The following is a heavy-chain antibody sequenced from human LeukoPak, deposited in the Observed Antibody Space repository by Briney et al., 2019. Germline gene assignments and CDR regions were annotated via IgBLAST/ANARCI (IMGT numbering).Heavy chain of an antibody. CDR3: ARRSVVAAMGWFDP. CDR2: IYYSGST. CDR1: GGSISSSSYY. J-gene: IGHJ5*02. Sequence: PSETLSLTCTVSGGSISSSSYYWGWIRQPPGKGLEWIGSIYYSGSTYYNPSLKSRVTISVDTSKNQFSLKLSSVTAADTAVYYCARRSVVAAMGWFDPWGQGTLVTVSS. V-gene: IGHV4-39*01. D-gene: IGHD2-15*01.